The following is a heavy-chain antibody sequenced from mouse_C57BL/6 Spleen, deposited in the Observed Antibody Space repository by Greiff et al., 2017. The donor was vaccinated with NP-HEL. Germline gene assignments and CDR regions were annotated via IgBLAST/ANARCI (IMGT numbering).Heavy chain of an antibody. Sequence: QVQLQQSGAELAKPGASVKLSCKTSGYTFTNYWMHWVKQRPGQGLEWIGYINPTSGYTKYNQKFKDKATLTADKSSSTAYMQLSSLTYEDSAVYYCARGNYGNYGYWGQGTTLTVSS. D-gene: IGHD2-1*01. J-gene: IGHJ2*01. CDR2: INPTSGYT. V-gene: IGHV1-7*01. CDR3: ARGNYGNYGY. CDR1: GYTFTNYW.